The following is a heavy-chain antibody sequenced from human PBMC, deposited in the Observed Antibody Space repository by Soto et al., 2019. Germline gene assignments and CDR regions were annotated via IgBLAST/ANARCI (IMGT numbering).Heavy chain of an antibody. CDR2: ISSSSSYI. CDR3: TRESPWLLDAFDI. J-gene: IGHJ3*02. CDR1: GFTFSSYS. Sequence: GGSLRLSCAASGFTFSSYSMNWVRQAPGKGLEWVSSISSSSSYIYYADSVKGRFTISRDNAKNSLYLQMNSLRAEDTAVYYCTRESPWLLDAFDIWGQGTMVTVSS. V-gene: IGHV3-21*01. D-gene: IGHD2-21*02.